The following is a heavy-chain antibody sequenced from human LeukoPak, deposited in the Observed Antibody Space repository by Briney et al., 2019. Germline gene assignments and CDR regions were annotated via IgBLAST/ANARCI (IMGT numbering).Heavy chain of an antibody. V-gene: IGHV4-39*07. CDR2: IYYSGST. CDR3: ARGVEYDYVWGSYRFDP. Sequence: SETLSLTCTVSGGSISSSSYYWGWIRQPPGKGLEWIGSIYYSGSTYYNPSLKSRVTISVDTSKNQFFLKLSSVTAADTAVYYCARGVEYDYVWGSYRFDPWGQGTLVTVSS. J-gene: IGHJ5*02. CDR1: GGSISSSSYY. D-gene: IGHD3-16*01.